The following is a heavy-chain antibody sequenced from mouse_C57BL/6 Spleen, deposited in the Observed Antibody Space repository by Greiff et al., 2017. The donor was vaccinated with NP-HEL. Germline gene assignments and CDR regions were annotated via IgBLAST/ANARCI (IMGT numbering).Heavy chain of an antibody. J-gene: IGHJ2*01. CDR2: IDPSDSYT. V-gene: IGHV1-69*01. CDR3: EVVAPYLDY. D-gene: IGHD1-1*01. Sequence: VQLQQPGAELVMPGASVKLSCKASGYTFTSYWMHWVKQRPGQGLEWIGEIDPSDSYTNYNQKFKGKSTLTVDKSSSTAYMQLSSLTSEDSAVYYCEVVAPYLDYWGQGTTLTVSS. CDR1: GYTFTSYW.